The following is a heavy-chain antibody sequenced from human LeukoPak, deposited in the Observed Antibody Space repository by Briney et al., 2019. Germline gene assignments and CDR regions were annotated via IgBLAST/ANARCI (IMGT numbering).Heavy chain of an antibody. CDR1: GFTFSSYE. Sequence: PRGSLRLSCAASGFTFSSYEMNWVRQAPGKGLEWVSYISSSGSTIYYADSVKGRFTISRDNAKNSLYLQMNNLRAEDTAVYYCAELGITMIGGVWGKGTTVTISS. CDR3: AELGITMIGGV. D-gene: IGHD3-10*02. CDR2: ISSSGSTI. V-gene: IGHV3-48*03. J-gene: IGHJ6*04.